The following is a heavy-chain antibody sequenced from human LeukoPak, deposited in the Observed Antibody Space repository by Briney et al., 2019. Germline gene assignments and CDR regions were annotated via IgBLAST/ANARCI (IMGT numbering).Heavy chain of an antibody. V-gene: IGHV3-30*04. CDR3: VRDPVPLADSYYVDY. J-gene: IGHJ4*01. Sequence: PGGSLRLSCTASGFTFSSYAMHWVRQAPGKGLEWVAVISHDGSNKYYAHSVKGRFTISRDNSKTTLYLQLNSLRADDTAVYYCVRDPVPLADSYYVDYWGDGALGTVSS. CDR2: ISHDGSNK. D-gene: IGHD6-19*01. CDR1: GFTFSSYA.